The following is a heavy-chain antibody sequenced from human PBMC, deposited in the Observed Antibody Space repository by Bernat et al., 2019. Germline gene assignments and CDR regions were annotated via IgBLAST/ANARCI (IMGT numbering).Heavy chain of an antibody. J-gene: IGHJ4*02. Sequence: QVQLVESGGGVVQPGRSLRLSCAASGFTFSSYGMHWVRQAPGKGLEWVAVIWYDGSNKYYADSVKGRFTISRDNSKNTLYLQMSSLRAEDTAVYYCARDASYDFWSGFSTGSYFDYWGQGTLVTVSS. CDR3: ARDASYDFWSGFSTGSYFDY. D-gene: IGHD3-3*01. CDR2: IWYDGSNK. V-gene: IGHV3-33*01. CDR1: GFTFSSYG.